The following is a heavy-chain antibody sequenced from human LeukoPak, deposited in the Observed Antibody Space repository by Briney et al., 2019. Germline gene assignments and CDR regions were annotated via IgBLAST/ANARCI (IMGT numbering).Heavy chain of an antibody. V-gene: IGHV1-69*13. J-gene: IGHJ4*02. CDR2: IIPIFGTA. CDR3: ARRLTGVDY. D-gene: IGHD7-27*01. Sequence: SVKVSCKASGGTFSSYAISWVRQAPGQGLEWMGGIIPIFGTANYAQKFQGRVTITADESTSTSDMELNSLRSDDTAVYYCARRLTGVDYWGQGTQVTVSS. CDR1: GGTFSSYA.